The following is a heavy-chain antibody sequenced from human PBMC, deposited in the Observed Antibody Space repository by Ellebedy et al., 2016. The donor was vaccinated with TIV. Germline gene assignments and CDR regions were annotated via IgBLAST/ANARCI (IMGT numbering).Heavy chain of an antibody. CDR3: AKVPVGFCSTPNCFYFDY. V-gene: IGHV3-30*18. CDR1: GFTFSSYD. CDR2: ISNDANNK. D-gene: IGHD2-2*01. J-gene: IGHJ4*02. Sequence: GESLKISCAASGFTFSSYDMHWVRQAPGKGLEWLALISNDANNKYYADSVKGRFTISRDNSKNTLYLQMSSLRPEETAVYFCAKVPVGFCSTPNCFYFDYWGQGTLLTVSS.